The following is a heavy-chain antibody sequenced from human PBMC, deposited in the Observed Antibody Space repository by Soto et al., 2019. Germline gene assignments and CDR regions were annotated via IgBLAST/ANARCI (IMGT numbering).Heavy chain of an antibody. CDR3: ARGDRGGSGSPASYYYSGLDV. CDR1: GFTFSSYA. Sequence: WGSLRLSCAASGFTFSSYAMSWFRQAPGKGLEWVSSVSAGGDMTYYSDSVKGRFTISRDNSNNALFLQMNSLRIEDTALYYCARGDRGGSGSPASYYYSGLDVWGQGTTVTVSS. CDR2: VSAGGDMT. V-gene: IGHV3-23*01. J-gene: IGHJ6*02. D-gene: IGHD3-10*01.